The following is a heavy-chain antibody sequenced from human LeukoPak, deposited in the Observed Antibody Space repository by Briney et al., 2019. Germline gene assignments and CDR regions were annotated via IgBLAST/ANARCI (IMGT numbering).Heavy chain of an antibody. D-gene: IGHD2-15*01. Sequence: GESLKISCKGSGYSFTSYWNGWVRQMPGEGLEWMGIIYHGDSGTRYSQSFQGQVTISADKSISTAYLQWSSLKASDTAMYYCARGIVVVAATGRDDAFDIWGQETMVTVSS. CDR3: ARGIVVVAATGRDDAFDI. CDR1: GYSFTSYW. V-gene: IGHV5-51*01. J-gene: IGHJ3*02. CDR2: IYHGDSGT.